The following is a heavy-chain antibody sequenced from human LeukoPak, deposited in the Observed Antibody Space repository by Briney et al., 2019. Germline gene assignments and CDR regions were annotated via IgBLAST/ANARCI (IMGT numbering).Heavy chain of an antibody. J-gene: IGHJ4*02. CDR2: ISKDGSNE. CDR1: EFTFNNYG. V-gene: IGHV3-30*18. D-gene: IGHD3-9*01. CDR3: AKDPNRYFDWPRDY. Sequence: GRSLRLSCAASEFTFNNYGMHWVRQAPGKGLEWVALISKDGSNEYYADSVKGRFTISRDNSKNTLYLQMNSLRAEDTAVYYCAKDPNRYFDWPRDYWGQGTLVTVSS.